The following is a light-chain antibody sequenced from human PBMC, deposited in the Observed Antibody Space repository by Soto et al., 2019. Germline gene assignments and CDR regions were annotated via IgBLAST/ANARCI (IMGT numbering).Light chain of an antibody. CDR3: QQSFTTPHLT. CDR2: AAS. V-gene: IGKV1-39*01. Sequence: DIQMTQSPSSLSASVGDRVNITCRAGQSIGNYLSWYQQKPGKAPKLLIYAASSLQIGVPSRFSGSGSGTDFSLTISSLQPEDLATYYCQQSFTTPHLTFGGGTKVEIK. J-gene: IGKJ4*01. CDR1: QSIGNY.